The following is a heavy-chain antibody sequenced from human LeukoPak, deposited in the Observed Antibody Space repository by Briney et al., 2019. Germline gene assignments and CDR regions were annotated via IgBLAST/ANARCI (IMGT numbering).Heavy chain of an antibody. CDR3: ARSRPDIMIVVEGDAFDI. CDR2: IYSGGST. J-gene: IGHJ3*02. Sequence: GGSLRLSCAASVFTVSSNYMSWVRQAPGKGLEWVSVIYSGGSTNYADSVKGRFTISRDNSKNTLYLQMNSLRAEDTAVYYCARSRPDIMIVVEGDAFDIWGQGTMVTVSS. CDR1: VFTVSSNY. D-gene: IGHD3-22*01. V-gene: IGHV3-53*01.